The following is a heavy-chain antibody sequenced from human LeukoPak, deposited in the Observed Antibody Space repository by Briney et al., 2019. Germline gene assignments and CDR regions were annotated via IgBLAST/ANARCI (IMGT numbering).Heavy chain of an antibody. CDR3: ATTPIVVDIPVDY. V-gene: IGHV3-23*01. J-gene: IGHJ4*02. CDR2: ISGSGGST. D-gene: IGHD3-22*01. CDR1: GFTFSSYA. Sequence: GGSLRLSCAASGFTFSSYAVSWVRQAPGKGLEWVSAISGSGGSTYYADSVKGRFTISRDNSKNTLYLQMNSLRAEDTAVYYCATTPIVVDIPVDYWGQGTLVTVSS.